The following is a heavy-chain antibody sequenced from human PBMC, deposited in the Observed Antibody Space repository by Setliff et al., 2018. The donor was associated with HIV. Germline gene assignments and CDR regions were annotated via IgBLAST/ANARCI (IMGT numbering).Heavy chain of an antibody. V-gene: IGHV4-59*12. CDR2: IYYSGST. J-gene: IGHJ4*02. Sequence: PSETLSLTCTVSGGSISSYYWSWIRQPPGKGLEWIGYIYYSGSTNYNPSLKSRVTISVDTSKNQFSLKMTSVTAADTAVYYCARTQGLGLDWGQGTLVTVSS. CDR1: GGSISSYY. CDR3: ARTQGLGLD.